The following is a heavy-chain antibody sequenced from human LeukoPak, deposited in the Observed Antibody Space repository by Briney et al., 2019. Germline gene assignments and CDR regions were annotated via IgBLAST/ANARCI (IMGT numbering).Heavy chain of an antibody. CDR3: TRAYSYYPY. D-gene: IGHD3-10*01. Sequence: GGSLRLSCAASGFTFSDFWMTWVRQAPGKGLEWVANIKQDGSEKYYVDSVMGRFTISRNNAKNSLFLQMSSLRVKDTAVYYCTRAYSYYPYWGQGTLVSVSS. CDR2: IKQDGSEK. J-gene: IGHJ4*02. V-gene: IGHV3-7*01. CDR1: GFTFSDFW.